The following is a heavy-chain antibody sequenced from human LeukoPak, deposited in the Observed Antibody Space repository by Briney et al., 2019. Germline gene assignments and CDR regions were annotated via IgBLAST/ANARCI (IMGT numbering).Heavy chain of an antibody. CDR1: GYSFTNYW. V-gene: IGHV5-51*01. CDR3: ARLLGTTVDY. D-gene: IGHD4-11*01. Sequence: GESLKISCKGSGYSFTNYWIGWVRQMPGKGLEGMGIIYPGDSDTRYSPSFQGQVSISADRSINTAYLQWSSLKASDTAMYYCARLLGTTVDYWGQGTLVTVSS. CDR2: IYPGDSDT. J-gene: IGHJ4*02.